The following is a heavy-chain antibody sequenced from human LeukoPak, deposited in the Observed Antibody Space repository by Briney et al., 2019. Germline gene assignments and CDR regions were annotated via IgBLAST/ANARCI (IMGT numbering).Heavy chain of an antibody. CDR3: ARDPTIGAYDDYPPYYYYYGMDV. V-gene: IGHV3-33*01. CDR1: GFTFSSYG. Sequence: PGGSLRLSCAASGFTFSSYGMHWVRQAPGKGLEWVAVIWYDGSNKYYADSVKGRFTISRDNSKNTLYLQMNSLRAEDTAVYYCARDPTIGAYDDYPPYYYYYGMDVWGQGTTVTVSS. CDR2: IWYDGSNK. J-gene: IGHJ6*02. D-gene: IGHD4-17*01.